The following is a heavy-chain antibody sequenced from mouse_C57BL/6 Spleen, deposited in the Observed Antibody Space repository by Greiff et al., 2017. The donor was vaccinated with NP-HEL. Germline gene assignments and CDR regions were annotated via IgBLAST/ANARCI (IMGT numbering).Heavy chain of an antibody. Sequence: VQLQQSGAELVKPGASVQLSCKASGYTFTAYTIHWVKQRSRQGLEWIGWFYPGSGSIKYNEKFKDQATLTADKSSSTVYMELSRLTSEDSAVYICERHEDKDCDNCFDYWGQGTTLTVSS. V-gene: IGHV1-62-2*01. CDR1: GYTFTAYT. CDR2: FYPGSGSI. CDR3: ERHEDKDCDNCFDY. J-gene: IGHJ2*01.